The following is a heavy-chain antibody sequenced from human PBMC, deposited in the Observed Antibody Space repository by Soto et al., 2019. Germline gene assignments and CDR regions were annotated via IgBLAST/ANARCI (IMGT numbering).Heavy chain of an antibody. CDR3: AKERVYSSGPWPYPFDS. CDR1: GITFSDYG. CDR2: SSFDGGHT. J-gene: IGHJ4*02. D-gene: IGHD5-18*01. Sequence: QVQLVESGGGVVQPGRSLRLSCTASGITFSDYGMHWVRQAPGKGLEWVAVSSFDGGHTYYTDSVKGRFAISRDNSKHTLYLQMNSLRADATAIYYCAKERVYSSGPWPYPFDSWGQGALVTVSS. V-gene: IGHV3-30*18.